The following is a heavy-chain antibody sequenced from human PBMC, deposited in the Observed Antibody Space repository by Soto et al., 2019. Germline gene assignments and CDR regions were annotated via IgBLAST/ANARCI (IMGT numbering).Heavy chain of an antibody. Sequence: QITLKESGPTLVKPTQPLALTCTFSGFSLTTTGVAVGWIRQPPGKALEWLALFYWDDDKRNSASLKSRLTVMKDTSKNQVVIIMTNMDPVETATYYCAHTTRLATVTSGVHFYYMDVWGKGTTVTVSS. D-gene: IGHD4-17*01. CDR1: GFSLTTTGVA. CDR3: AHTTRLATVTSGVHFYYMDV. J-gene: IGHJ6*03. V-gene: IGHV2-5*02. CDR2: FYWDDDK.